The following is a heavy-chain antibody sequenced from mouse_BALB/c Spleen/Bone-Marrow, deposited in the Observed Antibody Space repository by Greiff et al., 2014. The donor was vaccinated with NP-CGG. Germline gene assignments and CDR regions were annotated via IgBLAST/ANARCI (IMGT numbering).Heavy chain of an antibody. Sequence: VQLKESGAELVKPGASVKLSCTASGFNIKDTYMHWVKQRPEQGLEWIGRIDPANGNTKYDPKFQGKATITADTSSNTAYLQLSSLTSEDTAVYYCARGYYDYDLDYWGQGTTPTVSS. CDR2: IDPANGNT. J-gene: IGHJ2*01. CDR1: GFNIKDTY. V-gene: IGHV14-3*02. D-gene: IGHD2-4*01. CDR3: ARGYYDYDLDY.